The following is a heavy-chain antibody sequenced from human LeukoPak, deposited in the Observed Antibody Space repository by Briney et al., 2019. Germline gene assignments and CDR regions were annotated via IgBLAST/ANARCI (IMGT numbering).Heavy chain of an antibody. Sequence: PSKTLSLTCAVYGGSFSGYYWSWIRQPPGKGLEWIGEINHSGSTNYNPSLNSRVTISVDTSKNQFSLKLSSVTAADTAVYYCARMTVGSSGWYKSEYNWFDPWGQGTLVTVSS. CDR2: INHSGST. CDR3: ARMTVGSSGWYKSEYNWFDP. J-gene: IGHJ5*02. CDR1: GGSFSGYY. V-gene: IGHV4-34*01. D-gene: IGHD6-19*01.